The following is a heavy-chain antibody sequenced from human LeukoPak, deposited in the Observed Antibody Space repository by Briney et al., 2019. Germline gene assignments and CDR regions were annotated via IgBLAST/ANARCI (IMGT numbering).Heavy chain of an antibody. CDR1: GGSFSGYY. D-gene: IGHD3-10*01. CDR2: INHSGST. CDR3: ARVRLYYGSGSYYKGGLHFDY. V-gene: IGHV4-34*01. Sequence: SETLSLTCAVYGGSFSGYYWSWIRQPPGKGLEWIGEINHSGSTNYNPSLKSRVTISVDTSKNQFSLKLSSVTAADTAVYYCARVRLYYGSGSYYKGGLHFDYWGQGTLVTVSS. J-gene: IGHJ4*02.